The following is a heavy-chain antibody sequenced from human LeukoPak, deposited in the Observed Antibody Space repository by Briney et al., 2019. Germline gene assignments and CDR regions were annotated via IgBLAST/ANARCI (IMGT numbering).Heavy chain of an antibody. Sequence: SETLSLTCTVPGGSISSYFWSWIRQPPGKGLEWIGYIYYSGSTNYNPSLKSRVTMSVDTSKNQFSLKLSSVTAADTAVYYCARIDRAVAGTIDYWGQGTLVTVSS. D-gene: IGHD6-19*01. V-gene: IGHV4-59*08. CDR1: GGSISSYF. CDR3: ARIDRAVAGTIDY. CDR2: IYYSGST. J-gene: IGHJ4*02.